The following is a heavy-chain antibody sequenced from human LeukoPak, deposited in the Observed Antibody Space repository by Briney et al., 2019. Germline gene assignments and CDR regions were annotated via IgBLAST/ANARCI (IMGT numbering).Heavy chain of an antibody. CDR2: IYYSGST. Sequence: SQTLSLTCTVSGGSISSGGYCWSWIRQHPGKGLEWIGYIYYSGSTYYNPSLKSRVTISVDTSKNQFSLKLSSVTAADTAVYYCARAPGYYDSSGSPWFDPWGQGTLVTVSS. CDR1: GGSISSGGYC. D-gene: IGHD3-22*01. CDR3: ARAPGYYDSSGSPWFDP. V-gene: IGHV4-31*03. J-gene: IGHJ5*02.